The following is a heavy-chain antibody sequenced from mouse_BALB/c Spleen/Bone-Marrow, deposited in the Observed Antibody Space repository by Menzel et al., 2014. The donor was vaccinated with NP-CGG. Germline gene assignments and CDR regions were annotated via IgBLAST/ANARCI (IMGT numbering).Heavy chain of an antibody. V-gene: IGHV14-3*02. CDR3: ASYYYGRYFDV. Sequence: EVKLQESGAELVKPGASVKLSCTASGFNIKDTYMHWVQQMPEQGLEWIGRIDPANGNTKYGPKFQGKATITADTSSNTAYLQLSSLTSEDTAVYYCASYYYGRYFDVWGAGTTVTVSS. J-gene: IGHJ1*01. CDR1: GFNIKDTY. D-gene: IGHD1-1*01. CDR2: IDPANGNT.